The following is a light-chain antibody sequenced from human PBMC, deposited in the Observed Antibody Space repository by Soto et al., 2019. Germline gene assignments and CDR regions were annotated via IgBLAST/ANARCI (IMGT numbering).Light chain of an antibody. Sequence: EIVMTQSPATLSVSPGERATLSCRASQRVSTNLAWYQQKPGQAPSLLIYGASRRATGIPDRFSGSGSGTDFTLTISRLEPEDFAVYYCQQYDSSPITFGQGTRLEIK. V-gene: IGKV3-20*01. CDR2: GAS. CDR3: QQYDSSPIT. J-gene: IGKJ5*01. CDR1: QRVSTN.